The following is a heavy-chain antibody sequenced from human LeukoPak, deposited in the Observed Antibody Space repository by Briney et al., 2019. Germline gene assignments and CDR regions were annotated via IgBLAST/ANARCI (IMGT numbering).Heavy chain of an antibody. CDR2: MNPNSGNT. CDR3: ARGYCGSTSCYYYYYYYGMDV. J-gene: IGHJ6*02. D-gene: IGHD2-2*01. Sequence: ASVKVSCKASGYTFTSYDINWVRQATGQGLEWMGWMNPNSGNTGYAQKFQGRVTMTRNTSISTAYMELSSLRSEDTAVYYCARGYCGSTSCYYYYYYYGMDVWGQGTTVTVSS. V-gene: IGHV1-8*01. CDR1: GYTFTSYD.